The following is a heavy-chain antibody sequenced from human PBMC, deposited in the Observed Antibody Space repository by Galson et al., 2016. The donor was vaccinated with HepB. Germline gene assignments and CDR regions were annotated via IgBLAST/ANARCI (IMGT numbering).Heavy chain of an antibody. CDR3: ATDSSKAYYDDECFHN. D-gene: IGHD3-22*01. V-gene: IGHV3-30*03. J-gene: IGHJ1*01. CDR2: ISFHGVDQ. CDR1: GFTFSNYG. Sequence: SLRLSCAASGFTFSNYGMHWLRLAPGKGLEWVTTISFHGVDQFYADSVRGRFTISRDDSRNTVYLQMNNLRVEDTAVYYCATDSSKAYYDDECFHNWGQGTLVTVSS.